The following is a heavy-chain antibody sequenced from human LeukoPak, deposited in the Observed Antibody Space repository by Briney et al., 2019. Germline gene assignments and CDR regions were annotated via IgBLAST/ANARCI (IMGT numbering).Heavy chain of an antibody. CDR3: ARAHSGYDLHPRGD. D-gene: IGHD5-12*01. CDR2: IIPIFGTA. J-gene: IGHJ4*02. Sequence: ASVKFSCKASGATFSSYAISWVRQAPGQGLEWTGGIIPIFGTANYAQKFQGRVTITTDESTSTAYMELSSLRSEDTAVYYCARAHSGYDLHPRGDWGQGTLVTVSS. V-gene: IGHV1-69*05. CDR1: GATFSSYA.